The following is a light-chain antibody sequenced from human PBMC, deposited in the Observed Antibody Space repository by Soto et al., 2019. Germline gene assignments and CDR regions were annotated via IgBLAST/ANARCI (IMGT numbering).Light chain of an antibody. CDR3: QKYYIAPHT. V-gene: IGKV1-27*01. CDR1: QDISNY. J-gene: IGKJ4*01. CDR2: AAS. Sequence: DIQMTQSPSSLSASVGDRVTITCRTSQDISNYLAWYQQKPGKVPKLLIYAASTLQSGVPSRFSGGGSGTDFSLTISSLHPEDVATYYCQKYYIAPHTFGGGTKVEIQ.